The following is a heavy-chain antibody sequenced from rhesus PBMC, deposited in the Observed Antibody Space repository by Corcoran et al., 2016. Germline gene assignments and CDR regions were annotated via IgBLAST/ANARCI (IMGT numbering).Heavy chain of an antibody. Sequence: QVQLQASGPGLVKPSETLSLTCAVSGGSISSNYWSWIRQAPGKGLEWIGRIYGSGGSTDYNPSLNMRGTISTDTSKNQFSLKLSSVTAADTAVYYWARDLPQYPFDYWGQGVLVTVSS. CDR3: ARDLPQYPFDY. D-gene: IGHD2-21*01. CDR1: GGSISSNY. CDR2: IYGSGGST. V-gene: IGHV4-160*01. J-gene: IGHJ4*01.